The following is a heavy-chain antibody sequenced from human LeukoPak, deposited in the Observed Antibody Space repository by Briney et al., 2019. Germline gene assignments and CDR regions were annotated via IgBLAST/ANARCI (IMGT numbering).Heavy chain of an antibody. CDR3: AKAIWIRGNYYFDY. J-gene: IGHJ4*02. CDR2: INAGNGNT. D-gene: IGHD3-10*01. V-gene: IGHV1-3*01. Sequence: ASVKVSCKASGYIFANYAIHWVRQAPGQRLEWMGWINAGNGNTKYSQNFQGRVTITRDTSASTAYMDLSSLRSEDTAVYYYAKAIWIRGNYYFDYWGQGTQVTVSS. CDR1: GYIFANYA.